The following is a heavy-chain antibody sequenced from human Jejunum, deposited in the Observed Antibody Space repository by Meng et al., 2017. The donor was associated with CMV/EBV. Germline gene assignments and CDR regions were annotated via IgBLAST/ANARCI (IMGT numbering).Heavy chain of an antibody. V-gene: IGHV6-1*01. CDR3: ARSYAYAFDS. CDR2: TCYRSTWYS. Sequence: SGDRVSRNSGAWNWIRQSPSGGLEWLGETCYRSTWYSEYAVSVRSRITINADTSKNQFSLQLNSVTPEDAAVYYCARSYAYAFDSWGQGTLVTVSS. CDR1: GDRVSRNSGA. J-gene: IGHJ5*01. D-gene: IGHD2-21*01.